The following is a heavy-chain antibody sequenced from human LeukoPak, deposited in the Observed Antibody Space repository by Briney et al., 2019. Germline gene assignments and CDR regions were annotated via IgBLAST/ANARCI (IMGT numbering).Heavy chain of an antibody. Sequence: EASVKVSCKASGYTFTSYGISWVRQAPGQGLEWMGWISAYNGNTNYAQKLQGRVTMTRDTSTSTVYMELSSLRSDDTAVYYCARTAARRFDYWGQGTLVTVSS. J-gene: IGHJ4*02. CDR1: GYTFTSYG. D-gene: IGHD6-6*01. V-gene: IGHV1-18*01. CDR2: ISAYNGNT. CDR3: ARTAARRFDY.